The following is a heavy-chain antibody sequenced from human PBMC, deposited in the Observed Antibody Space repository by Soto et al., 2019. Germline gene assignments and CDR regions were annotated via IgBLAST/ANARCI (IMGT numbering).Heavy chain of an antibody. V-gene: IGHV3-33*01. CDR3: ARDSSSSPRDYYGMDV. CDR2: IWYDGSNK. D-gene: IGHD6-6*01. CDR1: GFTFSSYG. J-gene: IGHJ6*02. Sequence: GGSLRLSCAASGFTFSSYGMHWVRQAPGKGLEWVAVIWYDGSNKYYADSVKGRFTISRDNSKNTLYLQMNSLGAEDTAVYYCARDSSSSPRDYYGMDVWGQGTTVTVSS.